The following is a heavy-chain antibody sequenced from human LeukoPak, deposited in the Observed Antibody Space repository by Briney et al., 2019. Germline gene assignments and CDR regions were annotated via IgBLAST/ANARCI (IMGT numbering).Heavy chain of an antibody. CDR3: ARRDSSGYYYHWYFDL. D-gene: IGHD3-22*01. Sequence: SETLSLTCAVSGGSISSYYWSWIRQPPGKGLEWIGYIYTSGSTNYNPSLKSRVTISVDTSKNQFSLKLSSVTAADTAVYYYARRDSSGYYYHWYFDLWGRGTLVTVSS. CDR2: IYTSGST. J-gene: IGHJ2*01. V-gene: IGHV4-4*09. CDR1: GGSISSYY.